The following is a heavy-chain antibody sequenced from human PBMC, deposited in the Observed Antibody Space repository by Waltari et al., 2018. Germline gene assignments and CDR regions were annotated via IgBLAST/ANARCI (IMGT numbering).Heavy chain of an antibody. CDR1: GGSISSSSYY. CDR3: ARLGSSEVFDY. D-gene: IGHD6-19*01. Sequence: QLQLQESGPGLVKPSETLSLTCTVSGGSISSSSYYWGWIRQPPGKGLEWIGSIYYSGSTYYNPSLKSRVTISVDTSKNQFSLKLSSVTAADTAVYYCARLGSSEVFDYWGQGTLVTVSS. J-gene: IGHJ4*02. V-gene: IGHV4-39*01. CDR2: IYYSGST.